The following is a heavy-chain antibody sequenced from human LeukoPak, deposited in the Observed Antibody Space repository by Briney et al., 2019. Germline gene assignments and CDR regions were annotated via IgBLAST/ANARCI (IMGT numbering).Heavy chain of an antibody. CDR1: GFTFSTYV. CDR3: AKGLGSGYSPFDF. V-gene: IGHV3-33*06. CDR2: ILHEGSKE. Sequence: GGSLRLSCAASGFTFSTYVMHWVRQAPGKGLEWVAGILHEGSKEYYADSVKGRFTISRENSKNILHMQMNSLRADDTALYYCAKGLGSGYSPFDFWGQGTLVTVSS. J-gene: IGHJ4*02. D-gene: IGHD3-22*01.